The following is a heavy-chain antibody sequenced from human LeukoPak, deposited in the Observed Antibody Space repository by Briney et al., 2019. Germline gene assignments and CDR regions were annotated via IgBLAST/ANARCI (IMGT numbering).Heavy chain of an antibody. D-gene: IGHD4-17*01. CDR1: GGSFSGYY. CDR3: ARAATVEY. J-gene: IGHJ4*02. CDR2: INHSGST. Sequence: SEXLSLTCAVYGGSFSGYYWSWIRQPPGKGLEWIGEINHSGSTNYNPSLKSRVTISVDTSKNQFSLTLSSVTAADTAVYYCARAATVEYWGQGTLVTVSS. V-gene: IGHV4-34*01.